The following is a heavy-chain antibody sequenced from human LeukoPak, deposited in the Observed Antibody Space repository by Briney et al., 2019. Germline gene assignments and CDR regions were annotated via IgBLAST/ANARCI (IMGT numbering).Heavy chain of an antibody. D-gene: IGHD4-11*01. CDR1: GFTFTSSA. Sequence: GTSVKVSCKASGFTFTSSAVQWVRQARGQRLEWIGWIVVGSGNTNYAQKFQERVTITRDMSTSTAYMELSSLRSEDTAVYYCAASPHDYSYPSNYYSDYWGQGTLVTVSS. V-gene: IGHV1-58*01. CDR2: IVVGSGNT. CDR3: AASPHDYSYPSNYYSDY. J-gene: IGHJ4*02.